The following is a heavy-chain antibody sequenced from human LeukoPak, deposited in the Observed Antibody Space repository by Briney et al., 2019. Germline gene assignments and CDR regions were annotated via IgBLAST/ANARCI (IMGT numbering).Heavy chain of an antibody. V-gene: IGHV1-18*01. CDR3: SRDRGSSWYQPFDY. Sequence: ASVKVSCTASGYTFTPYGISWVRQAPGHEREWMGWICAYNGNTNVAQKLQGRVTMTTNTTTSTAYMELRSLRSDDTAVDYCSRDRGSSWYQPFDYGGRGNEVTVSA. D-gene: IGHD6-13*01. CDR1: GYTFTPYG. CDR2: ICAYNGNT. J-gene: IGHJ4*02.